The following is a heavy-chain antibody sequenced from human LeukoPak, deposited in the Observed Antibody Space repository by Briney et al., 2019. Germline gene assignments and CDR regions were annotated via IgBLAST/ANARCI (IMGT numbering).Heavy chain of an antibody. Sequence: TSETLSLTCTVSGGSISSYYWSWIRQPPGKGLEWIGYIYYSGSTNYNPSLKSRVTISVDTSKNQFSLKLSSVTAVDTATYYCARIAANGGNTFYYFDYWGQGTLVTVSS. J-gene: IGHJ4*02. D-gene: IGHD2/OR15-2a*01. CDR2: IYYSGST. V-gene: IGHV4-59*01. CDR3: ARIAANGGNTFYYFDY. CDR1: GGSISSYY.